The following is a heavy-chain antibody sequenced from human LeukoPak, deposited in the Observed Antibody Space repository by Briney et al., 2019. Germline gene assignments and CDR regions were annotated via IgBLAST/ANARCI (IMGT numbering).Heavy chain of an antibody. J-gene: IGHJ4*02. D-gene: IGHD3-9*01. CDR1: GYTFTSYD. CDR2: MNPNSGNT. CDR3: ARGPVRYFDWLLYYFDY. Sequence: ASVKVSCKASGYTFTSYDINWVRQATGQGLEWMGWMNPNSGNTGYAQKFQGRVTMTRNTAISTVYMELSSLRSEDTAVYYCARGPVRYFDWLLYYFDYWGQGTLVTVSS. V-gene: IGHV1-8*01.